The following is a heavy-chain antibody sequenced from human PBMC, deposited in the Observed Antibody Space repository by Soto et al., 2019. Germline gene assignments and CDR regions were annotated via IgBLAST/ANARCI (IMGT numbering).Heavy chain of an antibody. V-gene: IGHV3-33*06. CDR1: GFDLNDFG. Sequence: GGSLRLSCAASGFDLNDFGIHWVRQAPGKGLEWVAHIWYDGKRKNYVDSVKGRFTVSRDSSKNTVYLQMNSLRVEDTAVYYCAKGNTPPYFDYWGQGALVTVSS. J-gene: IGHJ4*02. D-gene: IGHD2-15*01. CDR3: AKGNTPPYFDY. CDR2: IWYDGKRK.